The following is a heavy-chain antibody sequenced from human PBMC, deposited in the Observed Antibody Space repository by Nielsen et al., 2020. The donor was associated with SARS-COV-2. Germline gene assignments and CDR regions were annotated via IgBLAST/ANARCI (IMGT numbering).Heavy chain of an antibody. J-gene: IGHJ3*02. D-gene: IGHD3-3*01. V-gene: IGHV4-59*01. CDR1: GGSISSYY. CDR3: ARVVRPYDFWGGYYGAFDI. Sequence: SETLSLTCTVSGGSISSYYWSWIRQPPGKGLEWIGYIYYSGSTNYNPSLKSRVTISVDTSKNQFSLKLSSVTAADTAVYYCARVVRPYDFWGGYYGAFDIWGQGTMVTVSS. CDR2: IYYSGST.